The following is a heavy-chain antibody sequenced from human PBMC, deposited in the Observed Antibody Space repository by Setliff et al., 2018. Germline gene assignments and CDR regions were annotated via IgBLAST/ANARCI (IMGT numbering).Heavy chain of an antibody. V-gene: IGHV3-48*04. D-gene: IGHD3-9*01. J-gene: IGHJ4*02. CDR1: GFTFSSYS. CDR2: ISSNGSTI. CDR3: ACPDILTGLFDY. Sequence: GGSLRLSCAASGFTFSSYSMNWVRQAPGKGLEWVSYISSNGSTIYYADSVKGRFTISRDNAKNSLYLQMNSLRAEDTAVYYCACPDILTGLFDYWGQGTLVTVSS.